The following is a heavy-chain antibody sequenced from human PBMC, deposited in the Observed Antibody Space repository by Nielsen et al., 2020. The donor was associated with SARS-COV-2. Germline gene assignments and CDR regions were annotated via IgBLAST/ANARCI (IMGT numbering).Heavy chain of an antibody. V-gene: IGHV3-9*01. CDR3: ARRVTDAFDS. CDR1: GFTFDAST. D-gene: IGHD2-21*02. CDR2: ISWNSATI. Sequence: GGSLRLSCVASGFTFDASTMHWVRQAPGKALEWVSSISWNSATIDYADSVKGRFTISRDNARNSMYLQMNSLRPEDTAFYYCARRVTDAFDSWGQGTMVSVSS. J-gene: IGHJ3*01.